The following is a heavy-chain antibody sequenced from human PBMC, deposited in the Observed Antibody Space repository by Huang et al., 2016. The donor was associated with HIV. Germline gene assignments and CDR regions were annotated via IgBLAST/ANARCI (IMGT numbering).Heavy chain of an antibody. CDR3: ATKTAAMDI. CDR2: IKKDESEK. V-gene: IGHV3-7*01. Sequence: VESGGRLVQPGGSIRLSCVGSTFRFGAYWMSWVRQSRGKGREWVANIKKDESEKDYVDAVKGRFNISRDNAKKVLFLEMNNVRVEDTATYYCATKTAAMDIWGQGTTVTVS. CDR1: TFRFGAYW. D-gene: IGHD1-7*01. J-gene: IGHJ6*02.